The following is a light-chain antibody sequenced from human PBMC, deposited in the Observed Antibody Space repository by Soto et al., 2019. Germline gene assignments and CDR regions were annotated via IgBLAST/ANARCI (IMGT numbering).Light chain of an antibody. J-gene: IGKJ5*01. Sequence: DIQMTQSPSSLSASVGDSVTITCRASQSISSYLNWYQQKPGKAPKLLIYAASSLHSGVPSKFSGIVSGTDFTLAIISLHPEDFATYYCQQSYSTPRITFGQATRLAIK. CDR2: AAS. CDR1: QSISSY. CDR3: QQSYSTPRIT. V-gene: IGKV1-39*01.